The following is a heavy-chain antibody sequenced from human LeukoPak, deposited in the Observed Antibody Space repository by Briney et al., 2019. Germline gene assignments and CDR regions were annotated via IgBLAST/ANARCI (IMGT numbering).Heavy chain of an antibody. CDR1: GFTFSSYG. Sequence: PGGSLRLSCAASGFTFSSYGMNWVRQAPGKGLEWVSAISGSGASTYYADSVKDRFTLSRDDSKNTLYLQMNSLRAEDTAVYYCARERYYYDSSGYYFDYWGQGTLVTVSS. CDR2: ISGSGAST. CDR3: ARERYYYDSSGYYFDY. J-gene: IGHJ4*02. V-gene: IGHV3-23*01. D-gene: IGHD3-22*01.